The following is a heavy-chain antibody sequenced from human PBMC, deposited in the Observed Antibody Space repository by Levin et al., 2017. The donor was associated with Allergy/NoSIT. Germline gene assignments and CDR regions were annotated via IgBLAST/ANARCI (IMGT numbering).Heavy chain of an antibody. V-gene: IGHV3-23*01. CDR2: ISGSGGTT. Sequence: GESLKISCAASGFTFSSYAMSWVRQAPGKGLEWVSAISGSGGTTYYADSVKGRFTISRDNSKNTLYLQMNSLRAEDTAVYYCAKDREAVAETVVGLDYWGQGTLVTVSS. D-gene: IGHD6-19*01. J-gene: IGHJ4*02. CDR3: AKDREAVAETVVGLDY. CDR1: GFTFSSYA.